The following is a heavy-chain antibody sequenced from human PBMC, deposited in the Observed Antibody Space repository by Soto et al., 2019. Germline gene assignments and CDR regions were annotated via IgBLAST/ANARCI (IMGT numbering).Heavy chain of an antibody. Sequence: GGSLRLSCAASGFTFSSYGMHWVRQAPGKGLEWVAVISYDGSNKYYADSVKGRFTISRDNSKNTLYLQMNSLRAEDTAVYYCAKVGWFGGPPDYWGQGTLVTVSS. V-gene: IGHV3-30*18. D-gene: IGHD3-10*01. CDR2: ISYDGSNK. J-gene: IGHJ4*02. CDR1: GFTFSSYG. CDR3: AKVGWFGGPPDY.